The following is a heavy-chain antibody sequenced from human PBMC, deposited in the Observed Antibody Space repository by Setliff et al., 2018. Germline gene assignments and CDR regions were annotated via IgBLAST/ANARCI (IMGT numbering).Heavy chain of an antibody. D-gene: IGHD3-3*01. CDR3: ARESRAAYNFWSGYYSTDAFDI. J-gene: IGHJ3*02. V-gene: IGHV4-38-2*02. CDR2: IYHSGST. CDR1: GYSISSGYY. Sequence: SETLSLTCTVSGYSISSGYYWGWIRQPPGKGLEWIGSIYHSGSTYYNPSLKGRVTISVDTSKNQFSLKLSSVTAADTAVYYCARESRAAYNFWSGYYSTDAFDIWGQGTMVTVSS.